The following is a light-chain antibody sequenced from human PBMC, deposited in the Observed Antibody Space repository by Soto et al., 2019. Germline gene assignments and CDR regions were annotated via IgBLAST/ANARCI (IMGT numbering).Light chain of an antibody. J-gene: IGKJ4*01. Sequence: EIVLTQSAASLSLSPGERATLSYRASQTVYNYLVWYQQRPGQAPRLLISDASNRATGIPARFSGSGSGTDFTLTINSLEPEDLAIYFCQQRYDWPLTFGGGSKIEMK. CDR2: DAS. CDR1: QTVYNY. V-gene: IGKV3-11*01. CDR3: QQRYDWPLT.